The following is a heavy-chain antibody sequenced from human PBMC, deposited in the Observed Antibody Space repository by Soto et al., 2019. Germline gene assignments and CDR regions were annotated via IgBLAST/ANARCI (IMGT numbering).Heavy chain of an antibody. V-gene: IGHV3-30-3*01. CDR1: GFTFSSYA. CDR2: ISYDGSNK. J-gene: IGHJ4*02. D-gene: IGHD2-15*01. CDR3: ARAHCSGGSCYSTDY. Sequence: GGSLRLSCAASGFTFSSYAMHWVRQAPGKGLEWVAVISYDGSNKYYADSVKGRFTISRDNSKNTLYLQMNSLRAEDTAVYYCARAHCSGGSCYSTDYWGQGTLVTVSS.